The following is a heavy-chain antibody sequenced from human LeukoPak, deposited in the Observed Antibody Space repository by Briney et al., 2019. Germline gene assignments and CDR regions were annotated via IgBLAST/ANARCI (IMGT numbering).Heavy chain of an antibody. Sequence: GASVKVSCKASGYTFTSYDINWVRQATGQGLEWMGWMNPNSGNTGYAQKFQGRVTMTRNTSISTAYMELSSLRSEDTAVYYCARGGCSGGSCFYYYYYMDVWGKGTTVTISS. CDR3: ARGGCSGGSCFYYYYYMDV. V-gene: IGHV1-8*01. D-gene: IGHD2-15*01. J-gene: IGHJ6*03. CDR2: MNPNSGNT. CDR1: GYTFTSYD.